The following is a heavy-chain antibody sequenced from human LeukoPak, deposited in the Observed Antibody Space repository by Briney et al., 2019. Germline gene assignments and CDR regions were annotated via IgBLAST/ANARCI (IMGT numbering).Heavy chain of an antibody. J-gene: IGHJ5*02. D-gene: IGHD2-21*01. Sequence: GGSLRLSCAASGFTFSSYAMHWVRQAPGKGLEWVAVISYDGSNKYYADSVKGRFTISRDNSKNTLYLQMNSLRAEDTAVYYCVKIAPDLPWGQGTLVTVS. CDR1: GFTFSSYA. CDR3: VKIAPDLP. CDR2: ISYDGSNK. V-gene: IGHV3-30*04.